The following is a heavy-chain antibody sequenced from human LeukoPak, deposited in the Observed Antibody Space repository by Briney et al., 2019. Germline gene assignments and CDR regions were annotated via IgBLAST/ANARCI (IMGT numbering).Heavy chain of an antibody. D-gene: IGHD1-26*01. Sequence: ASVKVSCKASGGTFSSYAISWVRQAPGQGLEWMGGIIPIFGTANYAQKFQGRVTITADESTSTAYMELSSLRSEDTAVYYCAISYGYYYYMDVWGKGTTVTISS. CDR1: GGTFSSYA. CDR2: IIPIFGTA. J-gene: IGHJ6*03. CDR3: AISYGYYYYMDV. V-gene: IGHV1-69*13.